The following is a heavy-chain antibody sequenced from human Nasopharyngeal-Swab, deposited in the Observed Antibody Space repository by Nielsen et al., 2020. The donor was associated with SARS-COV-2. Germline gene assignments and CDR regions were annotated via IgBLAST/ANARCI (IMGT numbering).Heavy chain of an antibody. CDR2: ISYDGSKK. CDR3: TRDRVFYYDSSGRKEFEY. Sequence: GESLKISCAASGFIFTTYGMHWVRQALGKGLEWVALISYDGSKKYYADSVKGRFTISRDKSKNTLYLQMNNLRAEDTAVYYCTRDRVFYYDSSGRKEFEYWGQGTRVTVSS. V-gene: IGHV3-33*05. J-gene: IGHJ4*02. D-gene: IGHD3-22*01. CDR1: GFIFTTYG.